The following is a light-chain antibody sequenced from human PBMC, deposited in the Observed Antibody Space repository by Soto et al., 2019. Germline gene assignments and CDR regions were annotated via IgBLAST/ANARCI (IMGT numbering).Light chain of an antibody. CDR2: EVI. CDR1: SSDIGAYKY. V-gene: IGLV2-14*01. Sequence: QSALTQPASVSGSPGQSITISCTGTSSDIGAYKYVSWYQQHPGRAPKLMIYEVIHRPSGVSSRFSGSKSGKTASLSISGRQADDEADYYCSSYTSSRTLVFGGGTKLTVL. J-gene: IGLJ2*01. CDR3: SSYTSSRTLV.